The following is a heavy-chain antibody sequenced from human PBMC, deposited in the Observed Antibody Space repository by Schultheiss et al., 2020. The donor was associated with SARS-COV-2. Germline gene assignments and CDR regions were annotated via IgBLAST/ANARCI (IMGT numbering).Heavy chain of an antibody. Sequence: SQTLSLTCTVSGGSISSYYWGWIRQPPGKGLEWIGYIYYSGSTNYNPSLKSRVTISVDTSKNQFSLKLSSVTPEDAAVYYCARENLVGGWLTPDYWGQGILVTVSS. D-gene: IGHD6-19*01. CDR2: IYYSGST. CDR3: ARENLVGGWLTPDY. CDR1: GGSISSYY. V-gene: IGHV4-59*12. J-gene: IGHJ4*02.